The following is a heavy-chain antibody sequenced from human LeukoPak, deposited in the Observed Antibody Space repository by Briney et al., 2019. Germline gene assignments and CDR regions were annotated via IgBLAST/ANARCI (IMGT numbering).Heavy chain of an antibody. Sequence: SVKVSCKASGGTFSSYAISWVRQAPGQGLEWMGGIIPIFGTANYAQKFQGRVMITADKSTSTAYMELSSLRSEDTAVYYCARDRWDSSSAIYYYYYYMDVWGKGTTVTVSS. V-gene: IGHV1-69*06. J-gene: IGHJ6*03. CDR2: IIPIFGTA. CDR3: ARDRWDSSSAIYYYYYYMDV. CDR1: GGTFSSYA. D-gene: IGHD6-6*01.